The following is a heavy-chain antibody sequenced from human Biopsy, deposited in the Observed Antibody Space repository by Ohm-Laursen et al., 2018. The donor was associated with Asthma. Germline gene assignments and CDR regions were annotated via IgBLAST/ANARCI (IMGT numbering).Heavy chain of an antibody. CDR1: GYTFIHFA. Sequence: GSSVKVSCKASGYTFIHFAIHWVRQAPGQRLEWMGWINAGVGNTKYSQKFQGRVTITRDTSASTAYMDLRSLRSEDTAMYYCARTYYDFLTGQVNDAFALWGQGTMVTVSS. V-gene: IGHV1-3*01. J-gene: IGHJ3*01. D-gene: IGHD3-9*01. CDR3: ARTYYDFLTGQVNDAFAL. CDR2: INAGVGNT.